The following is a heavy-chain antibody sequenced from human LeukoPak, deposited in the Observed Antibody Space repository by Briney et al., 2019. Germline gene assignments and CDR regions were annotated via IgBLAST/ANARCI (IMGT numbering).Heavy chain of an antibody. CDR3: ARDWITMIVVV. CDR1: GGSISSSSYY. J-gene: IGHJ4*02. D-gene: IGHD3-22*01. V-gene: IGHV4-39*07. CDR2: IYYSGST. Sequence: SETLSLTCTVSGGSISSSSYYWGWIRQPPGKGLEWIGSIYYSGSTYYNPSLKSRVTISVDTSKNQFSLKLSSVTAADTAVYYCARDWITMIVVVWGQGTLVTVSS.